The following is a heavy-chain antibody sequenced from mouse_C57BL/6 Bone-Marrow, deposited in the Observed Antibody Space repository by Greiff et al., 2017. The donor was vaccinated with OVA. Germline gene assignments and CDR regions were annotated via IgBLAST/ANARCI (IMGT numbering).Heavy chain of an antibody. Sequence: QVQLQQSGPELVKPGASVKISCKASGYAFSSSWMNWVKQRPGKGLEWIGRIYPGDGDTNYNGKFKGKATLTADKSSSTAYMQLSSLTSEDSAVYFCARGGITTVVERYFDVWGTGTTVTVSS. CDR3: ARGGITTVVERYFDV. CDR1: GYAFSSSW. D-gene: IGHD1-1*01. CDR2: IYPGDGDT. V-gene: IGHV1-82*01. J-gene: IGHJ1*03.